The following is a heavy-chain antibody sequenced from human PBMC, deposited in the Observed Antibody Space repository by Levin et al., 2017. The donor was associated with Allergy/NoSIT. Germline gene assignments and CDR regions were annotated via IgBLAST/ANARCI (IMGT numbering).Heavy chain of an antibody. CDR2: MNPNSGNT. Sequence: SGESLKISCKASGYTFTSYDINWVRQATGQGLEWMGWMNPNSGNTGYAQKFQGRVTMTRNTSISTAYMELSSLRSEDTAVYYCARAAELQSPYNFDYWGQGTLVTVSS. D-gene: IGHD1-7*01. J-gene: IGHJ4*02. V-gene: IGHV1-8*01. CDR1: GYTFTSYD. CDR3: ARAAELQSPYNFDY.